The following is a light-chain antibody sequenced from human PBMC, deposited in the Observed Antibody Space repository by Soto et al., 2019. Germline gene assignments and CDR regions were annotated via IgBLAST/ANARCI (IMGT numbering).Light chain of an antibody. CDR3: QQYNSYSYP. J-gene: IGKJ2*01. CDR2: DAS. V-gene: IGKV1-5*01. Sequence: DIQMTQSPSTLSASVGDRVTITCRASQSISSWLAWYQQKPGKAPKLLIYDASSLESGVPSRCSGSGSGTEFTLTISSLQPDDFATYYCQQYNSYSYPFGQGTKLEIK. CDR1: QSISSW.